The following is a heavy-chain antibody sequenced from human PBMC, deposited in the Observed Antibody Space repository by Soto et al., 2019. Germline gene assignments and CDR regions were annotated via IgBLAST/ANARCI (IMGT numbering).Heavy chain of an antibody. V-gene: IGHV4-61*01. J-gene: IGHJ6*02. CDR2: IYYSGST. CDR1: GGSVSSGSYY. D-gene: IGHD5-18*01. CDR3: ARDGVDIAMEYYYGMDV. Sequence: SETLSLTCTVSGGSVSSGSYYWSWIRQPPGKGLEWIGYIYYSGSTNYNPSLKSRVTISVDTSKNQFSLKLSSVTAADTAVCYCARDGVDIAMEYYYGMDVWGQGTTVTVSS.